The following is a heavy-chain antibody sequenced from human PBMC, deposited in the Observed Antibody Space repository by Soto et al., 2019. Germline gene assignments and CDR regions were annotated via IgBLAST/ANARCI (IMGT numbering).Heavy chain of an antibody. CDR1: GFTFSNYW. D-gene: IGHD3-10*01. V-gene: IGHV3-7*05. Sequence: EVQLVESGGGLVQPGGSLRLSCAASGFTFSNYWMNWVRQAPGKGLEWVANIKQDGSEEYYVDSVKGRFTISRDNAKNSLDLQMNSLRAEDTAVYYWARDAMRGGDFDYWGQGTLVTVSS. CDR2: IKQDGSEE. J-gene: IGHJ4*02. CDR3: ARDAMRGGDFDY.